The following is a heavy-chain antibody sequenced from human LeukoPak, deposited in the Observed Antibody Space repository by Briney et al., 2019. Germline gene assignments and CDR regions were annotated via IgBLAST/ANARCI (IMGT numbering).Heavy chain of an antibody. CDR2: IIPILGIA. D-gene: IGHD3-10*01. CDR3: ARANYYGSGSYSRDYYYGMDV. CDR1: GGTFSSYA. V-gene: IGHV1-69*04. J-gene: IGHJ6*02. Sequence: ASVKVSCKASGGTFSSYAISWVRQAPGQGLEWMGRIIPILGIANYAQKFQGRVTITADKSTSTAYTELSSLRSEDTAVYYCARANYYGSGSYSRDYYYGMDVWGQGTTVTVSS.